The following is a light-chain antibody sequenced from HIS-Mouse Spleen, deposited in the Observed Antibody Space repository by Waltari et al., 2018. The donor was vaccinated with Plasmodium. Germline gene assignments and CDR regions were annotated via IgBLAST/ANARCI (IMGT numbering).Light chain of an antibody. CDR3: QVWDNSSDHQV. Sequence: SYVLTQPPSVSVAPGKTARITCGGNNIGSKSVHWYQQKPGQAPLLVVYDDSDRPSGIPGLVSGSNTGNTATLTISRVEAGDEADYYCQVWDNSSDHQVFGGGTKLTVL. CDR2: DDS. J-gene: IGLJ3*02. CDR1: NIGSKS. V-gene: IGLV3-21*03.